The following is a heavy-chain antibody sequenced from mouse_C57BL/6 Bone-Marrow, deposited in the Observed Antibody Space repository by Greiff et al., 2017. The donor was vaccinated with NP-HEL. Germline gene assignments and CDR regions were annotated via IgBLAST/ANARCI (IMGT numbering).Heavy chain of an antibody. J-gene: IGHJ4*01. V-gene: IGHV1-55*01. CDR3: SRRVYYYGTFYAMDD. CDR1: GYTFTSYW. D-gene: IGHD1-1*01. Sequence: QVQLQQSGAELVKPGASVKMSCKASGYTFTSYWITWVKQRPGQGLEWIGDIYPGSGSTNYNEKFKSTATLTVDTSSSTAYMQLISLTSEDSAVYYCSRRVYYYGTFYAMDDWGQGTSVTVSS. CDR2: IYPGSGST.